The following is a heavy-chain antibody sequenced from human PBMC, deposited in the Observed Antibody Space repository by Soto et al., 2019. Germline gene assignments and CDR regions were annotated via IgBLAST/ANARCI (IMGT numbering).Heavy chain of an antibody. D-gene: IGHD2-2*01. CDR2: IYWDDDK. CDR1: GFSLSTSGLG. J-gene: IGHJ5*02. V-gene: IGHV2-5*02. CDR3: AHIPLLNRYAEQGWFDP. Sequence: QITLKESGPPLVTPTQTLTLTCAFSGFSLSTSGLGVGWIRQPPGKALEWLALIYWDDDKSYSPSLKNRLTIPKDASKNQVVLTMTNMDPVDTATYYCAHIPLLNRYAEQGWFDPCGQGTLVTVSS.